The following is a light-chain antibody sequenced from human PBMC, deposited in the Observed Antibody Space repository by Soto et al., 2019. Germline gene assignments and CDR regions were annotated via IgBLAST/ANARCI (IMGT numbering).Light chain of an antibody. CDR1: QSVSSY. Sequence: EIVLTQSPATLSLSPGERATLSCRASQSVSSYLAWYQQKPDQAPRLLIDDASNRATGIPARFSGSGSGTDFTFTISSLEPEDFALYSCQQRSNWPYTFGQVTKLEIE. CDR2: DAS. CDR3: QQRSNWPYT. V-gene: IGKV3-11*01. J-gene: IGKJ2*01.